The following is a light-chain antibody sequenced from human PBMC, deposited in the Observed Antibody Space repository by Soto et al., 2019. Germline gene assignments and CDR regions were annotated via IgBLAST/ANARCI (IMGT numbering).Light chain of an antibody. CDR2: DVS. Sequence: DFQMTQSPSSVSASVGDRVTITCRASQSISSWLAWYQQKPGKAPKLLIYDVSSLESGVPSRFSGSGSGTEFTLTISGLQPDDFATYYCQQYNTFWTFGQGTKVDIK. CDR1: QSISSW. CDR3: QQYNTFWT. J-gene: IGKJ1*01. V-gene: IGKV1-5*01.